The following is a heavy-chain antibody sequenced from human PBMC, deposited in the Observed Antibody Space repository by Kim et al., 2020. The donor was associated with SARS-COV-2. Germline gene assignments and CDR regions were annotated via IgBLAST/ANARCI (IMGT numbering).Heavy chain of an antibody. CDR3: ARSGFYYIKSAFDI. CDR1: GGSISSGGYS. D-gene: IGHD3-10*01. J-gene: IGHJ3*02. V-gene: IGHV4-30-2*01. CDR2: IYYSGST. Sequence: SETLSHTCAVSGGSISSGGYSWSWIRQPPGKGLEWIGYIYYSGSTYYNPSLKSRVTISVDRSKNQFSLKLSSVTAADTAVYYCARSGFYYIKSAFDIWG.